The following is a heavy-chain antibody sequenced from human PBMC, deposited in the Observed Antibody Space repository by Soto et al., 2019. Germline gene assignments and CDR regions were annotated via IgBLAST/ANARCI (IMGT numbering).Heavy chain of an antibody. CDR3: ARHGAVLLWFGELFTNWFDP. V-gene: IGHV4-39*01. J-gene: IGHJ5*02. Sequence: SETLSLTCTVSGGSISSSSYYWGWIRRPPGKGLEWIGSIYYSGSTYYNPSLKSRVTISVDTSKNQFSLKLSSVTAADTAVYYCARHGAVLLWFGELFTNWFDPWGQGTLVTVSS. D-gene: IGHD3-10*01. CDR2: IYYSGST. CDR1: GGSISSSSYY.